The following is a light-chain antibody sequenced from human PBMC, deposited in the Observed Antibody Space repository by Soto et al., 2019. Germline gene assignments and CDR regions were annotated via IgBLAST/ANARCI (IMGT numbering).Light chain of an antibody. J-gene: IGKJ1*01. CDR1: QSVSSTY. V-gene: IGKV3-20*01. Sequence: EIVLTQSPGTLSLSPGERATLSCRASQSVSSTYLAWYQQKPGQAPRLLIYGGSSRATGIPDRFSGSGSGTDFTLTISRLGPEDFAVYYCQQNGTSPRTFGQGTKVEIK. CDR2: GGS. CDR3: QQNGTSPRT.